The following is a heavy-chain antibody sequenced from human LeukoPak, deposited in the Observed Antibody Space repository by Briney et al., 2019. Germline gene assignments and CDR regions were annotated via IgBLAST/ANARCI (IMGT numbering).Heavy chain of an antibody. D-gene: IGHD3-22*01. J-gene: IGHJ4*02. Sequence: GGSLRLSCAASGFTFSSYWMSWVRQAPGKGLEWVANIKQDGSEKYYVDSVKGRFTISRDNAKNSLYLQMNSLRAEDTAVYYCARAPLRYYDSSGYRLFDYWGQGTLVTVSS. V-gene: IGHV3-7*01. CDR2: IKQDGSEK. CDR1: GFTFSSYW. CDR3: ARAPLRYYDSSGYRLFDY.